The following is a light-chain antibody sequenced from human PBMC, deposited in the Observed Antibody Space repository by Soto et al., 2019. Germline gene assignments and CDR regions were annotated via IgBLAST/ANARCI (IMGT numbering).Light chain of an antibody. CDR2: GTS. CDR3: QHYGSSP. V-gene: IGKV3-20*01. J-gene: IGKJ4*01. CDR1: QRLSSIY. Sequence: EIVLTQSPGTLSLTPGERATLSCRASQRLSSIYSAWYQQKPGQAPRLLIYGTSPRATGIPDRVSGSGSGTEFTITISRLEAEDFAVYYCQHYGSSPFGGGTRVEIK.